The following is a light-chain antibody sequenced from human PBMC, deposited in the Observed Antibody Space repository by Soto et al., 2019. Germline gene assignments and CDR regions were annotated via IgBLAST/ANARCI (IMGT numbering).Light chain of an antibody. V-gene: IGKV3-20*01. CDR3: QQYATSPRT. CDR2: GAS. CDR1: QSVSSSY. J-gene: IGKJ1*01. Sequence: EIVLTQSPGTLSLSPGARATLSCRASQSVSSSYLAWYQQKPGQAPRLLIYGASSRATGIPDRFSGSGSGTDFTLTITRLEPEDFAVFYGQQYATSPRTFGQGTKVEI.